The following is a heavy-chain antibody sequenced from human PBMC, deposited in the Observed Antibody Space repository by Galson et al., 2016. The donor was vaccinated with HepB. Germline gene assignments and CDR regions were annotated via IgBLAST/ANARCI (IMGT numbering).Heavy chain of an antibody. Sequence: SLRLSCAASGFTFTXXXMHXXXQAXXXGLXXVAXXSYDXXXIXXXDSVXGRFSIXRDNSKNTLXLQMTSLRAEDTAVYYCTKTGSGWYFDYWGQGTLVTVSS. CDR3: TKTGSGWYFDY. CDR1: GFTFTXXX. J-gene: IGHJ4*02. V-gene: IGHV3-30*18. D-gene: IGHD6-19*01. CDR2: XSYDXXXI.